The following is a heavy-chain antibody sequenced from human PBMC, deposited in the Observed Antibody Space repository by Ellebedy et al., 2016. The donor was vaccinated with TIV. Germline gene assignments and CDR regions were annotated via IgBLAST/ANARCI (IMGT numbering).Heavy chain of an antibody. CDR3: AKDNRGGFFDGMDV. D-gene: IGHD3-10*01. J-gene: IGHJ6*02. V-gene: IGHV3-43D*03. CDR1: GFTFDDYA. Sequence: GESLKISXAASGFTFDDYAMHWVRQAPGKGLEWVSVIYWDGGNIYYADSVKGRFTISRDSSKNSLYLQMNSLRVEDTALYYCAKDNRGGFFDGMDVWGQGTAVTVSS. CDR2: IYWDGGNI.